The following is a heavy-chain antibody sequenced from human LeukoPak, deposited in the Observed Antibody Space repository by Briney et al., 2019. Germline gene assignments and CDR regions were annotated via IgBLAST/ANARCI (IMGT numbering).Heavy chain of an antibody. V-gene: IGHV3-33*06. D-gene: IGHD4-11*01. CDR2: IWNDGSNK. CDR1: GFTFSHYG. CDR3: AKDAQRGFDYSNSLEY. J-gene: IGHJ4*02. Sequence: PGRSLRLPCAASGFTFSHYGMHWVRQAPGRGLEGGAVIWNDGSNKYYADSVKGRFTISRDNSQNTVDLHMNSLRAEDTAVYYCAKDAQRGFDYSNSLEYWGQGTLVTVSS.